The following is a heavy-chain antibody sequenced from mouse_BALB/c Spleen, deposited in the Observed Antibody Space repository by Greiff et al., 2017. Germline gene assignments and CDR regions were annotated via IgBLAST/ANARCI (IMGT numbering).Heavy chain of an antibody. CDR1: GYTFTSYV. Sequence: VQLKESGPELVKPGASVKMSCKASGYTFTSYVMHWVKQKPGQGLEWIGYINPYNDGTKYNEKFKGKATLTSDKSSSTAYMELSSLTSEDSAVYYCARSRGLRLVSYAMDYWGQGTSVTVSS. D-gene: IGHD2-2*01. V-gene: IGHV1-14*01. CDR3: ARSRGLRLVSYAMDY. J-gene: IGHJ4*01. CDR2: INPYNDGT.